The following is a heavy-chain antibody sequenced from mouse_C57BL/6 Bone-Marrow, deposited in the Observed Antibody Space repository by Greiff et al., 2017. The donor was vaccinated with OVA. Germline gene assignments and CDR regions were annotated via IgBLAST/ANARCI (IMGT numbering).Heavy chain of an antibody. J-gene: IGHJ4*01. V-gene: IGHV5-12*01. CDR3: ARLDAMDY. CDR2: ISNGGGST. Sequence: EVMLVESGGGLVQPGGSLKLSCAASGFTFSDFYMYWIRQTPEKRLEWVAYISNGGGSTYYPDTVKGRCTISRDNAKNTLYLQMSRLKSEDTAMYYCARLDAMDYWGQGTSVTVSS. CDR1: GFTFSDFY.